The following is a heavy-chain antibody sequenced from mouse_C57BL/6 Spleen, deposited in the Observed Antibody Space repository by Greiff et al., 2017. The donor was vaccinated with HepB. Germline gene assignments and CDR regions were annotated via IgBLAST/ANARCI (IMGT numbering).Heavy chain of an antibody. V-gene: IGHV1-15*01. D-gene: IGHD6-2*01. CDR1: GYTFTDYE. Sequence: QVQLQQSGAELVRPGASVTLSCKASGYTFTDYEMHWVKQTPVHGLEWIGAIDPETGGTAYNQKFKGKAILTADKSSSTAYMELRSLTSEDSAVYYCTRKVSLYAMDYWGQGTSVTVSS. CDR2: IDPETGGT. J-gene: IGHJ4*01. CDR3: TRKVSLYAMDY.